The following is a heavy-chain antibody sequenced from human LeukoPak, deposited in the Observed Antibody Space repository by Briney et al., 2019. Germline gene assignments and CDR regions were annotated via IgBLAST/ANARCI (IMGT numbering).Heavy chain of an antibody. J-gene: IGHJ4*02. CDR1: GYVFTNYY. D-gene: IGHD2-15*01. Sequence: ASVKVSCKASGYVFTNYYMHWVRQAPGQGLEWMGWINPNSGGTNYAQKFQGWVTMTRDTSISTAYMELSRLRSDDTAVYYCARAGGRYCSGGSCYFGYWGQGTLVTVSS. CDR3: ARAGGRYCSGGSCYFGY. V-gene: IGHV1-2*04. CDR2: INPNSGGT.